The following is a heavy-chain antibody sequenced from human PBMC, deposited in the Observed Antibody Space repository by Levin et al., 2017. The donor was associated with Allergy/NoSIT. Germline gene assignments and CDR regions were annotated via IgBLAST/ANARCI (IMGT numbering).Heavy chain of an antibody. D-gene: IGHD1-26*01. Sequence: GESLKISCAASGFTFSNFWMHWVRQAPGKGLVWVSRIYADGSDGRGTRYADSVKGRFTISRDNAKNTLYLQMNSLRVEDTAVYYCASITSGSSPTDYWGQGTLVTVSS. CDR3: ASITSGSSPTDY. J-gene: IGHJ4*02. CDR1: GFTFSNFW. CDR2: IYADGSDGRGT. V-gene: IGHV3-74*01.